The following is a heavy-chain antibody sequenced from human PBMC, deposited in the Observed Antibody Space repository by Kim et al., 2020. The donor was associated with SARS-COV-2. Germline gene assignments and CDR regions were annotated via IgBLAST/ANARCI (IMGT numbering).Heavy chain of an antibody. CDR3: AKTRGGGDWTHFDY. V-gene: IGHV3-23*01. D-gene: IGHD2-21*02. Sequence: YADSMKCRFTISRANSKNTLYLQMNSLRAEDTAVFYCAKTRGGGDWTHFDYWGQGTLVTVSS. J-gene: IGHJ4*02.